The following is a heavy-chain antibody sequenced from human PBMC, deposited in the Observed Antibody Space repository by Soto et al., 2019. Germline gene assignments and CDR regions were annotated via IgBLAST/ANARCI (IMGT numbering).Heavy chain of an antibody. V-gene: IGHV3-21*01. CDR1: GFPFSTYN. CDR2: ISSSTSYI. CDR3: ARASKGYDSSGYPNVHFDY. Sequence: GGSLRLSCAAPGFPFSTYNMNWVRQAPGKGLEWVSSISSSTSYIHYADSVKGRFTISRDNGKNSVYLQMNNLRAEDTAVYYCARASKGYDSSGYPNVHFDYWGQGTPVTVSS. D-gene: IGHD3-22*01. J-gene: IGHJ4*02.